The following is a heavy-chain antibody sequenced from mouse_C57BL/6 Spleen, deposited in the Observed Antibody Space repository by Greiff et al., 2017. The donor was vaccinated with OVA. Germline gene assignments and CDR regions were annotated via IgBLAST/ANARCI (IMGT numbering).Heavy chain of an antibody. CDR1: GYSITRGYY. V-gene: IGHV3-6*01. CDR3: AIYDGYFAWFAY. CDR2: ISYDGSN. J-gene: IGHJ3*01. D-gene: IGHD2-3*01. Sequence: VQLQQSGPGLVKPSQSLSLTCSVTGYSITRGYYWNWIRKFQGNKLEWMGYISYDGSNNYNPSLKNRIAITRDTSENQFFLELNSVTTEDTATYYCAIYDGYFAWFAYWGKGTLVTVSA.